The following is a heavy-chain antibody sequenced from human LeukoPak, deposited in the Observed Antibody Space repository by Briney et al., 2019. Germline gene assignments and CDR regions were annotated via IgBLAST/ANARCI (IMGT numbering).Heavy chain of an antibody. CDR3: ARDISGYSYGYSSYKWFDP. D-gene: IGHD5-18*01. V-gene: IGHV1-69*05. Sequence: SVKVSCKASGGTFNSYAISWVRQAPGQGLEWMGGIIPIFGTANYAQKFKGSVTITTDDSTTHAYFELRRRRSDDTAVYYCARDISGYSYGYSSYKWFDPWGQGNLVTVSS. CDR2: IIPIFGTA. J-gene: IGHJ5*02. CDR1: GGTFNSYA.